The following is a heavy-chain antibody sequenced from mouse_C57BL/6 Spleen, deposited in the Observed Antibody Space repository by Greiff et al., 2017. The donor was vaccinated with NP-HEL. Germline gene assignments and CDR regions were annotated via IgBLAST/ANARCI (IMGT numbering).Heavy chain of an antibody. Sequence: VQLQQSGPVLVKPGASVKMSCKASGYTFTDYYMNWVKQSHGKSLEWIGVINPYNGGTSYNQKFKGKATLTVDKSSSTAYMELNSLTSEDSAVYYCARRWVENYFDYWGQGTTLTVSS. CDR1: GYTFTDYY. V-gene: IGHV1-19*01. J-gene: IGHJ2*01. CDR3: ARRWVENYFDY. CDR2: INPYNGGT. D-gene: IGHD1-1*02.